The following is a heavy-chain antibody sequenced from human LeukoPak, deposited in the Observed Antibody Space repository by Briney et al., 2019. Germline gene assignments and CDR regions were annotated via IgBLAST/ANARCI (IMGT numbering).Heavy chain of an antibody. CDR1: GGTFSSYA. V-gene: IGHV1-69*05. Sequence: SVKVSCKASGGTFSSYAISWVRQAPGQGLEWMGRIIPIFGTANYAQKFQGRVTITTDESTSTAYMELSSLRSEDTAVYYCARDTLWIHSAGYFFYYWGQGTLLTVSS. CDR2: IIPIFGTA. D-gene: IGHD5-18*01. J-gene: IGHJ4*02. CDR3: ARDTLWIHSAGYFFYY.